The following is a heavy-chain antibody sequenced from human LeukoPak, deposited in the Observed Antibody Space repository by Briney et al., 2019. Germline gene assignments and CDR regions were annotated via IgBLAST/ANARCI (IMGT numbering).Heavy chain of an antibody. Sequence: GGSLRLSCAASGFTFGSYSMNWVRQAPGKGLEGVLSISSSSSYIYYADSGKGRFTISRDNSKNTLYLQMNSLRVEDTAVYYCAREYDILTGYSPVGYYYYMDVWGKGTTVTISS. CDR1: GFTFGSYS. D-gene: IGHD3-9*01. CDR3: AREYDILTGYSPVGYYYYMDV. CDR2: ISSSSSYI. V-gene: IGHV3-21*01. J-gene: IGHJ6*03.